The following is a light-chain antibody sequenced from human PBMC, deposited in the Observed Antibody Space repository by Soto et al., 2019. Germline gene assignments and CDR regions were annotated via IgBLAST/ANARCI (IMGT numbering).Light chain of an antibody. V-gene: IGLV2-8*01. CDR1: SSDVGGYDY. CDR2: EVS. J-gene: IGLJ2*01. CDR3: SSYAGSSNFVV. Sequence: QSALTQPPSASGSPGQSVTISCSGTSSDVGGYDYVSWYQQHPGKAPKLMIYEVSKRPSGVPDRFFGSQSGNTASLTVSGLQAEDEADYYCSSYAGSSNFVVFGGGTKLTVL.